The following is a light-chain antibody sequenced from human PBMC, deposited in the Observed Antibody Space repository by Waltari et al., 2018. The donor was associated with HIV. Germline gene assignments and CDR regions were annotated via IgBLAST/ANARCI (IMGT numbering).Light chain of an antibody. V-gene: IGLV1-40*01. J-gene: IGLJ1*01. CDR1: NSNIGSVYD. CDR3: QSYDSSLSGFI. Sequence: QSVLTQPPSVSGAPGQRVTISCTGSNSNIGSVYDVHWYQQVPGTVPKLLIYGNSNRPSGVPDRISGSKYGSSASLAISGLQADDEADYYCQSYDSSLSGFIFGTGTRVTVL. CDR2: GNS.